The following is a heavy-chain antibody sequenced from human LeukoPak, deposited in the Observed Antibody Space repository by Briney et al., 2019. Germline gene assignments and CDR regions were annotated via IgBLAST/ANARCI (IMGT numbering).Heavy chain of an antibody. CDR1: GYTFTTYS. V-gene: IGHV1-18*01. D-gene: IGHD2-2*01. CDR3: ATATQPRGYFLH. CDR2: ISVNNGGT. J-gene: IGHJ1*01. Sequence: GASVKVSCKASGYTFTTYSLAWVRQAPGQSLEWMGWISVNNGGTNYAQSFQDRVTLTTDTSTNTAYLELRSLRSDDTAIIYCATATQPRGYFLHWGERTMVADCS.